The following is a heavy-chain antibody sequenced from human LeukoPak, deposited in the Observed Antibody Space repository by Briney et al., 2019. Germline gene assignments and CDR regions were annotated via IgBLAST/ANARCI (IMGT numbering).Heavy chain of an antibody. Sequence: GGSLRLSCAASGFTFSSYAMHWVRQAPGKGLEYVSAISSNGGSTYYANSVKGRFTISRDNSKNTLYLQMGSLRAEDMAVYYCAREKLRSAFDICGQGTMVTVSS. V-gene: IGHV3-64*01. CDR1: GFTFSSYA. D-gene: IGHD4-17*01. J-gene: IGHJ3*02. CDR2: ISSNGGST. CDR3: AREKLRSAFDI.